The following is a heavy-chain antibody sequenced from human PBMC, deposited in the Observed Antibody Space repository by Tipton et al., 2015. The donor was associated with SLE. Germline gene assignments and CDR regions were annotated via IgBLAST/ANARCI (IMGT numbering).Heavy chain of an antibody. CDR2: IRGYNDNT. D-gene: IGHD5/OR15-5a*01. J-gene: IGHJ4*02. V-gene: IGHV1-18*01. Sequence: QLVQSGAEVKKPGASVKVACKASGYTFTSYGITWVRQAPGQGLEWMGWIRGYNDNTKYAERFQDRVTMTADLTTNTAYMELRSLTSDDTALYFCARDLYHSPIDYWGQGTLVTVSS. CDR1: GYTFTSYG. CDR3: ARDLYHSPIDY.